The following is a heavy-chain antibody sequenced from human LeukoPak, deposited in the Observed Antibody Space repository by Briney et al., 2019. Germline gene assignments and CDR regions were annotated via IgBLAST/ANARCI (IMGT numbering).Heavy chain of an antibody. CDR3: ARDQSIAGPTTADY. J-gene: IGHJ4*02. CDR2: INTDASNT. D-gene: IGHD1-26*01. CDR1: GFTFSRFW. V-gene: IGHV3-74*01. Sequence: GRSLGLSCAASGFTFSRFWMHWVRQAPGKGLVWVSRINTDASNTIYADSVKGRFTISRDNAKNTLYLQMDSLRAEDTAVYYCARDQSIAGPTTADYWGQGTLVTVSS.